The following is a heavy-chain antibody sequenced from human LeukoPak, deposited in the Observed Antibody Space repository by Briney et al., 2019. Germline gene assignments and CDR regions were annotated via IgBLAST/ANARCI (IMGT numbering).Heavy chain of an antibody. J-gene: IGHJ4*02. CDR3: ARGYYYGSGSPPVDY. Sequence: GASVKVSCKSSGYTFSDYYLHWVRQAPGQGLEWMGGIIPIFGTANYAQKFQGRVTITADESTSTAYMELSSLRSEDTAVYYCARGYYYGSGSPPVDYWGQGTLVTVSS. CDR1: GYTFSDYY. V-gene: IGHV1-69*13. CDR2: IIPIFGTA. D-gene: IGHD3-10*01.